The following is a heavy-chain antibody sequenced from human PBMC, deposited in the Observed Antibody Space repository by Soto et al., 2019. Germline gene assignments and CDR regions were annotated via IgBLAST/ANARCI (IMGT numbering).Heavy chain of an antibody. V-gene: IGHV1-69*01. J-gene: IGHJ3*02. CDR1: GGTFSSYA. D-gene: IGHD2-21*01. CDR2: IIPIFGTA. Sequence: QVQLVQSGAEVKKPGSSVKVSCKASGGTFSSYAISWVRQAPGQGLEWMGGIIPIFGTANYAQKFQGRGTITADESPSRADMELISMRSEDTAVYYCAGALDDESSALWYAFDIWGQGTMVTVSS. CDR3: AGALDDESSALWYAFDI.